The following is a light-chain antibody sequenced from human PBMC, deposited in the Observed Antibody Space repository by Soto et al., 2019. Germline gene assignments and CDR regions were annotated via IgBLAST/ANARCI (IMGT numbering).Light chain of an antibody. V-gene: IGLV2-14*01. J-gene: IGLJ1*01. CDR1: SSDVGGYNS. CDR3: SSFTKRKAYV. Sequence: QSALTQPASVSGSPGQSIAISCTGTSSDVGGYNSVSWFQQHPGKAPKLIIYDVNDRPSAVSDRFSGSKSGNTASLTISGLQTEDEADYYCSSFTKRKAYVFGTGTKLTVL. CDR2: DVN.